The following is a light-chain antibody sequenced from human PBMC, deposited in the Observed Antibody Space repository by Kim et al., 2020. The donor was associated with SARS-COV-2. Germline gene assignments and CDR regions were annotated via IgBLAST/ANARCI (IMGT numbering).Light chain of an antibody. Sequence: GAPGESATLSCRASQSVGRNLAWYQQKPGQAPRLVIYGASTRATGVPARFSGSGYGTEFTLTISRLEPEDFAVYYCQQYGSSQYTFGQGTKLEI. CDR1: QSVGRN. CDR3: QQYGSSQYT. V-gene: IGKV3-15*01. CDR2: GAS. J-gene: IGKJ2*01.